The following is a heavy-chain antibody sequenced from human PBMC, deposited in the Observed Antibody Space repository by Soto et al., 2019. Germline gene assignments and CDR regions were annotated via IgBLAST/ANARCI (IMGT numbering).Heavy chain of an antibody. J-gene: IGHJ6*03. V-gene: IGHV1-8*01. CDR1: GYTFTSYD. CDR2: MNPNSGNT. Sequence: ASVKVSCKASGYTFTSYDINWVRQATGQGLEWMGWMNPNSGNTGYAQKFQGRVTMTRNTSISTAYMELSSLRSEDTAVYYCARGIAARPGSPRYYYYMDVWGKGTTVTVSS. CDR3: ARGIAARPGSPRYYYYMDV. D-gene: IGHD6-6*01.